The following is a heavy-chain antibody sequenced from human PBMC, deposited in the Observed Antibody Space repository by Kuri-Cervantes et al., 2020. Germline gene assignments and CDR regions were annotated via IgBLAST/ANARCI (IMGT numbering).Heavy chain of an antibody. V-gene: IGHV4-34*01. CDR2: INHSGST. CDR3: ARVVLAPTTVTEYNWFDP. J-gene: IGHJ5*02. Sequence: GSLRLSCAVYGGSLRGYYWAWIRQPPGKGLEWIGEINHSGSTNYNSSLKNRVNILVDTLRKQFSLKVTSVTAADTAVYYCARVVLAPTTVTEYNWFDPWGQGTPVTVSS. D-gene: IGHD4-17*01. CDR1: GGSLRGYY.